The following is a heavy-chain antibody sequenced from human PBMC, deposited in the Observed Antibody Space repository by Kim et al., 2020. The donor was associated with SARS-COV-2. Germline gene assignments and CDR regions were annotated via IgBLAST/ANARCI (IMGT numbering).Heavy chain of an antibody. J-gene: IGHJ4*02. CDR1: GGSISSSSYY. D-gene: IGHD3-22*01. V-gene: IGHV4-39*01. CDR2: IYYSGST. Sequence: SETLSLTCTVSGGSISSSSYYWGWIRQPPGKGLEWIGSIYYSGSTYYNPSLKSRVTISVDTSKNQFSLKLSSVTAADTAVYYCARFYDSSGYSDYWVQGTLVTVSS. CDR3: ARFYDSSGYSDY.